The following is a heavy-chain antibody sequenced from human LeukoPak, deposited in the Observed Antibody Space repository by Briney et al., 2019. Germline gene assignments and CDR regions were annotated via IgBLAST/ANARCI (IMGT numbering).Heavy chain of an antibody. CDR3: ATSRWDYGDYVFDY. CDR1: GFIFSSYV. CDR2: ISYDGSNK. Sequence: GGSLRLSCAASGFIFSSYVMSWVRQAPGKGLEWVAVISYDGSNKYYADSVKGRFTISRDNSKNTLYLQMNSLRAEDTAVYYCATSRWDYGDYVFDYWGQGTLVTVSS. V-gene: IGHV3-30*03. J-gene: IGHJ4*02. D-gene: IGHD4-17*01.